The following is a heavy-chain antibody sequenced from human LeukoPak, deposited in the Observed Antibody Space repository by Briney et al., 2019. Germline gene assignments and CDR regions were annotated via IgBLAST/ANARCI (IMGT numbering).Heavy chain of an antibody. Sequence: GGSLRLSCAASGFTLSSYAMSWVRQAPGKGLVWVSRINTDGSSTSYADSVKGRFTISRDNAKNTLYLQMNSLRAEDTAVYYCAREDWDYYYYYMDVWGKGTTVTVSS. J-gene: IGHJ6*03. CDR1: GFTLSSYA. CDR2: INTDGSST. D-gene: IGHD3/OR15-3a*01. V-gene: IGHV3-74*01. CDR3: AREDWDYYYYYMDV.